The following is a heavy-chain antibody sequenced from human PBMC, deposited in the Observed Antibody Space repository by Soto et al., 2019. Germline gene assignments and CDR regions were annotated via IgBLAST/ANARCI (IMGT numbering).Heavy chain of an antibody. CDR2: IRSQIDGGTT. D-gene: IGHD4-17*01. CDR3: TTVAYGEYVSDY. CDR1: GFAFTNAW. J-gene: IGHJ4*02. V-gene: IGHV3-15*01. Sequence: EVELVEFGGVLVNPGGSLRLSCAASGFAFTNAWMTWVRQAPGKALEWVGRIRSQIDGGTTDYAAPVKGRFTISRDDSKNKLYRQMNSLKTEDTAVYYCTTVAYGEYVSDYWGQGTLVTVSS.